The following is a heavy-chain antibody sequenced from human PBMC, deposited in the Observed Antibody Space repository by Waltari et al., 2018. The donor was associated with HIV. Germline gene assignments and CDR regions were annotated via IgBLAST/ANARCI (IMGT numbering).Heavy chain of an antibody. CDR2: INHSGST. D-gene: IGHD4-17*01. J-gene: IGHJ6*02. Sequence: QVQLQQWGAGLLKPSETLSLTCAVYGGPFSGYYWTWPSPPPGTGLEWFGEINHSGSTNYNPSLKSRVTISVDTSKNQFSLKLSSVTAADTAVYYCARDPYGDPPRAYYGMDVWGQGTTVTVSS. CDR1: GGPFSGYY. CDR3: ARDPYGDPPRAYYGMDV. V-gene: IGHV4-34*01.